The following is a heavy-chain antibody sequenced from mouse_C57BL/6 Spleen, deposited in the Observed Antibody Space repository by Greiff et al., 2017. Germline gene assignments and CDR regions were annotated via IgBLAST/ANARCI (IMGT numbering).Heavy chain of an antibody. CDR3: ASHYYGSSYVDWYFDV. Sequence: VQLQQSGAELAKPGASVKLSCKASGYTFTSYWMHWVKQRPGQGLEWIGYINPSSGYTKYNQKFKDKATLTADKSSSTAYMQLSSLTYEDSAVYYCASHYYGSSYVDWYFDVWGTGTTVTVSS. CDR1: GYTFTSYW. J-gene: IGHJ1*03. CDR2: INPSSGYT. V-gene: IGHV1-7*01. D-gene: IGHD1-1*01.